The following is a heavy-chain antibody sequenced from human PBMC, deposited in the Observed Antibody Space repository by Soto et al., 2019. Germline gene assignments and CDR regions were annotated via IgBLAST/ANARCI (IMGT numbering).Heavy chain of an antibody. CDR3: ARPPSYSSSWYGEDY. CDR2: IYPGDSDT. D-gene: IGHD6-13*01. Sequence: GESLKISWQGSGYSFTSYWIGWVRQMPGKGLEWMGIIYPGDSDTRYSPSFQGQVTISADKSISTAYLQWSSLKASDTAMYYCARPPSYSSSWYGEDYWGQGTLVTVSS. V-gene: IGHV5-51*01. CDR1: GYSFTSYW. J-gene: IGHJ4*02.